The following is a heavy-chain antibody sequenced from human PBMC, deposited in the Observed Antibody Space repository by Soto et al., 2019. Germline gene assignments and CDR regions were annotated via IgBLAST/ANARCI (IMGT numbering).Heavy chain of an antibody. CDR3: ARTYSSSWYPDSWYFDL. V-gene: IGHV2-70*01. Sequence: SGPTLVNPTQTLTLTCTFSGFSLSTSGMCVSWIRQPPGKALEWLALIDWDDDKYYSTSLKTRLAISKDTSKNQVVLTMTNMDPVDTATYYCARTYSSSWYPDSWYFDLWGRGTLVTVSS. J-gene: IGHJ2*01. CDR2: IDWDDDK. CDR1: GFSLSTSGMC. D-gene: IGHD6-13*01.